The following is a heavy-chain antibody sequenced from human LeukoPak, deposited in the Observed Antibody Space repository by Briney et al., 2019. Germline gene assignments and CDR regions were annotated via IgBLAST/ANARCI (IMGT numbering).Heavy chain of an antibody. Sequence: PSETLSLTCAVYGGSFSGYYWSWIRQPPGKGLEWIGEINHSGSTNYNPSLKSRVTISVDTSKNQFSLKLSSVTAADTAVYYCARGRRMATIGSWFGRNDYWGQGTLVTVSS. CDR1: GGSFSGYY. CDR2: INHSGST. J-gene: IGHJ4*02. V-gene: IGHV4-34*01. D-gene: IGHD5-24*01. CDR3: ARGRRMATIGSWFGRNDY.